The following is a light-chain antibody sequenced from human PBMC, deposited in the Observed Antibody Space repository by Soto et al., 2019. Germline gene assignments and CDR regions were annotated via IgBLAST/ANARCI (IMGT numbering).Light chain of an antibody. CDR3: QQYFNTPIT. CDR1: QSVLSSSNNKNY. J-gene: IGKJ5*01. V-gene: IGKV4-1*01. CDR2: WAS. Sequence: DIVMTQSPDSLAVSLGERATINCKSSQSVLSSSNNKNYLAWYQQKPGQPPKLLIYWASTRESGVPDRFSGSGSGTDTTLTISSLQAEDVAVYYCQQYFNTPITFGQGTRLEVE.